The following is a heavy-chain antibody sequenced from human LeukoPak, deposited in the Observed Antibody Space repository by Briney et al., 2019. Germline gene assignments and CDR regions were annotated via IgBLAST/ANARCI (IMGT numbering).Heavy chain of an antibody. Sequence: ASVKVSCKASGYTFTSYGISWVRQAPGQGLEWMGWISAYNGNTNYAQKLQGRVTMTTDTSTSTAYMELRSLRSDDTAVYYCAREAADWSYYYYYMDVWGKGTMVTISS. CDR3: AREAADWSYYYYYMDV. CDR2: ISAYNGNT. V-gene: IGHV1-18*01. J-gene: IGHJ6*03. D-gene: IGHD3-9*01. CDR1: GYTFTSYG.